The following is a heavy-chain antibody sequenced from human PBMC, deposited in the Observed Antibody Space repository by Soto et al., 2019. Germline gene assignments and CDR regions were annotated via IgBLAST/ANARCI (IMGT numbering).Heavy chain of an antibody. V-gene: IGHV4-59*01. Sequence: PSETLSLTCTVSGGSISSYYWSWIRQPPGKGLEWIGYIYYSGSTNYNPSLKSRVTISVDTSKNQFSLKLSSVTAADTAVYYCARAEYQLLSSYYYYMDVWGKGTTVTVSS. CDR1: GGSISSYY. J-gene: IGHJ6*03. CDR2: IYYSGST. D-gene: IGHD2-2*01. CDR3: ARAEYQLLSSYYYYMDV.